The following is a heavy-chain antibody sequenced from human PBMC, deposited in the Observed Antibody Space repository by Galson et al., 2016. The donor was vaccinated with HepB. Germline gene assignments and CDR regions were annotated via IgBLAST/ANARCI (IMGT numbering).Heavy chain of an antibody. J-gene: IGHJ5*02. CDR3: ARPGLGAGGLDP. V-gene: IGHV5-51*01. CDR2: IFPGDPNS. D-gene: IGHD3-16*01. CDR1: GYSFTSYY. Sequence: QSGAEVKKPGESLKISCKGSGYSFTSYYIAWVRQMPGKGLELMGLIFPGDPNSIYIPSFQGQVTISADKSISTAYLQWSSLKASDTAMYYCARPGLGAGGLDPWGQGTLVTVSS.